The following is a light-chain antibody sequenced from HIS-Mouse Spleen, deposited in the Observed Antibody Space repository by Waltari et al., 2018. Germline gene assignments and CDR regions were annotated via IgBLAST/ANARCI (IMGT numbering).Light chain of an antibody. J-gene: IGLJ2*01. CDR2: DVS. CDR3: SSYTRSSTLVV. V-gene: IGLV2-14*03. CDR1: SRDVGGYNY. Sequence: QSALTQPAFVSGSPGQSITRPCTGTSRDVGGYNYVSWYQQHPGKAPKLMIYDVSNRPSGVSNRFSGSKSSNTASLTISGLQAEDEADYYCSSYTRSSTLVVFGGGTKLTVL.